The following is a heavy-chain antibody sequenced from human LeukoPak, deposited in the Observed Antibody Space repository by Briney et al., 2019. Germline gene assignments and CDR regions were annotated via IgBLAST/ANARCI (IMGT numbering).Heavy chain of an antibody. CDR1: GYSFTSYW. D-gene: IGHD5-24*01. Sequence: GESLKISCKGSGYSFTSYWIGWVRRMPGKGLEWMGIIYPGDSDTRYSPSFPGQVTISADKSISTAYLQWSSLKASDSAMYYCARQGWAQYPHYWGQGTLVTVSS. V-gene: IGHV5-51*01. CDR3: ARQGWAQYPHY. CDR2: IYPGDSDT. J-gene: IGHJ4*02.